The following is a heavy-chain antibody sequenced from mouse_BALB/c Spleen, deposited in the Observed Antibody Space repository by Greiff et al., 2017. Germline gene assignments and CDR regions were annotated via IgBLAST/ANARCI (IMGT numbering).Heavy chain of an antibody. CDR3: ARLGITTPFDY. D-gene: IGHD2-4*01. CDR1: GYTFTSYW. V-gene: IGHV1-7*01. CDR2: INPSTGYT. J-gene: IGHJ2*01. Sequence: VQLVESGAELAKPGASVKMSCKASGYTFTSYWMHWVKQRPGQGLEWIGYINPSTGYTEYNQKFKDKATLTADKSSSTAYMQLSSLTSEDSAVYYCARLGITTPFDYWGQGTTLTVSS.